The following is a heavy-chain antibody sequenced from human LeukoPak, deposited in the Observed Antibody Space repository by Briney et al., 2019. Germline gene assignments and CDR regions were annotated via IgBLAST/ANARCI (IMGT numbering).Heavy chain of an antibody. V-gene: IGHV1-69*02. Sequence: SVKVSCKGSGGTFISYTLSWVRQAPGQGLEWMGRIIPILGIANYAQKFQGRVTITADKATSTAYMELSSLRSEDTAVYYCARLNYGMDVWGQGTTVTVSS. CDR1: GGTFISYT. CDR3: ARLNYGMDV. CDR2: IIPILGIA. J-gene: IGHJ6*02.